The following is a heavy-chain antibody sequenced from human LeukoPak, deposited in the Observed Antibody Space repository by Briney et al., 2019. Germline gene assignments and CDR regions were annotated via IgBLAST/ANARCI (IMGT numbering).Heavy chain of an antibody. CDR1: GFTFSSYW. V-gene: IGHV3-7*01. CDR3: ARVVYYDFWTVSAFDY. Sequence: GGSLRLSCAASGFTFSSYWMSWVRQAPGKGLEWVANIKQDGSEKYYVDSVKGRFTISRDNAKNSLYLQMNSLRAEDTAVYYCARVVYYDFWTVSAFDYWGQGTLVTVSS. D-gene: IGHD3-3*01. J-gene: IGHJ4*02. CDR2: IKQDGSEK.